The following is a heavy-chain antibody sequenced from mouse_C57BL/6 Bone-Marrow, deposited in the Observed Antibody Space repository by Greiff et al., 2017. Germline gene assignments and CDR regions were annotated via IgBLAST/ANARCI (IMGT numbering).Heavy chain of an antibody. D-gene: IGHD1-1*01. CDR2: INPNYGTT. CDR3: ATHHYYGSSDWYFDF. V-gene: IGHV1-39*01. J-gene: IGHJ1*03. Sequence: VQLQQSGPELVKPVASVKISCKASGYSFTDYNMNWVKQSNGKSLEWIGVINPNYGTTSYNQKFKGKATLTVDQSSSTAYMQLNSLTSEDSAVYYCATHHYYGSSDWYFDFWGTGTTVTVSS. CDR1: GYSFTDYN.